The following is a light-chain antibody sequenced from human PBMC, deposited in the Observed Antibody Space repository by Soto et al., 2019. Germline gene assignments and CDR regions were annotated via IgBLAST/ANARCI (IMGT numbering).Light chain of an antibody. CDR3: QQYGISPPCT. CDR2: GAS. Sequence: EIVLTQSPGTLSLSPGERATLSCRASQSVSSSYLAWYQQKPGQAPRLLIYGASSRATGIPDRFSGSVSGTDFTLTISRLEPEDFAVYYCQQYGISPPCTFGQGTKLEIK. J-gene: IGKJ2*02. V-gene: IGKV3-20*01. CDR1: QSVSSSY.